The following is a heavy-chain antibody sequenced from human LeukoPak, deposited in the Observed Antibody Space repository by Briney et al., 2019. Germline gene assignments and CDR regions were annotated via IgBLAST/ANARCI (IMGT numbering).Heavy chain of an antibody. CDR3: ATIRGWLGY. D-gene: IGHD5-24*01. CDR1: GFTFSDYY. V-gene: IGHV3-72*01. J-gene: IGHJ4*02. Sequence: GGSVRLSCAASGFTFSDYYMSWIRQAPGKGLEWVGRIKNKANSYITEYAASVQGRFTISRDDSQDSLYLQMNSLKTEDTAVYYCATIRGWLGYWGQGTLVTVSS. CDR2: IKNKANSYIT.